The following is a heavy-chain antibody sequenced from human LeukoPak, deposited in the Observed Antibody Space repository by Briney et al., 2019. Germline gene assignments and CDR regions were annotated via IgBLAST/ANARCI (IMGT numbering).Heavy chain of an antibody. CDR2: IYYSGST. CDR3: ARGVWDHRIAAAGGRHGAFDI. J-gene: IGHJ3*02. V-gene: IGHV4-39*02. D-gene: IGHD6-13*01. Sequence: NPSETLSLTCTVSGASINSSNYYWGWIRQPPGTGLEWIGSIYYSGSTYFNPSLKSRLTISVDTSKNHFSLKLSSVTAADTAVYYCARGVWDHRIAAAGGRHGAFDIWGQGTMVTVSS. CDR1: GASINSSNYY.